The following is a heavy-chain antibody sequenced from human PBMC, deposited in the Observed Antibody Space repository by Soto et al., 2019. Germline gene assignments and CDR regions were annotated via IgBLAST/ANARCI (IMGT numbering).Heavy chain of an antibody. CDR1: GFTLSSYS. CDR3: ARPGNGRYLDYFDY. V-gene: IGHV3-48*01. CDR2: ISISGTNI. J-gene: IGHJ4*02. Sequence: EVQLMESGGDLVQPGGSLRLSCTVSGFTLSSYSMRWVRQAPGKGLEWLSYISISGTNIHYAVSVKGRFTISRDNAKNSLFLQMNSLRVEDTAVYYCARPGNGRYLDYFDYWGQGTLGTVSS. D-gene: IGHD6-19*01.